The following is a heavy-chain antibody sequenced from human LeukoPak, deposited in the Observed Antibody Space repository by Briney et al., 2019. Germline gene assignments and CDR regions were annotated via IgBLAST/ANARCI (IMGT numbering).Heavy chain of an antibody. J-gene: IGHJ3*02. V-gene: IGHV4-39*01. CDR1: GGSISSSSYY. D-gene: IGHD3-10*01. Sequence: SETLSLTCTVSGGSISSSSYYWGWIRQTPGKGLEWIGSIYYSGSTYYNPSLKRRVTISVDTSNNQFSLKLSSVTAADTAVYYCATRRITMVRGVITNDAFDIWGQGTMVTVSS. CDR2: IYYSGST. CDR3: ATRRITMVRGVITNDAFDI.